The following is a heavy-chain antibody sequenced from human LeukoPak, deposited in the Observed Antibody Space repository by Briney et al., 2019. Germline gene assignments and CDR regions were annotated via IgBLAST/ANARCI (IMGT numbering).Heavy chain of an antibody. D-gene: IGHD4-17*01. J-gene: IGHJ4*02. CDR3: ARGIYGDPSDY. V-gene: IGHV3-33*01. CDR1: GFTFSSYG. Sequence: PGGSLRLSCAASGFTFSSYGMHWVRQAPGKGLEWVAVIWYDGSNKYYADSVKGRFTISRDNAKNSLYLQMNSLRAEDTAVYYCARGIYGDPSDYWGQGTLVTVSS. CDR2: IWYDGSNK.